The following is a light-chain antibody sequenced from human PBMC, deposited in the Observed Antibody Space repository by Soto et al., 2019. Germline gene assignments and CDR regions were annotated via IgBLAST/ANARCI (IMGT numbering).Light chain of an antibody. Sequence: DIHMTQSPSYVSASVGDRVTITCRASQVIKNWLAWYQQKPGKAPNLLIYTGSSLQSGVPSRFSGSGSGTDFTLTINSLQPEDFATYYRQQAASFPITFGQGTRLEIK. CDR1: QVIKNW. J-gene: IGKJ5*01. CDR3: QQAASFPIT. CDR2: TGS. V-gene: IGKV1-12*01.